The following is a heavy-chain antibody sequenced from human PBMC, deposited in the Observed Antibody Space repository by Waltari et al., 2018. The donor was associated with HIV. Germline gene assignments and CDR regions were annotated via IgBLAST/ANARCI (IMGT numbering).Heavy chain of an antibody. CDR1: GYTFTGYY. CDR2: INPNSGGT. D-gene: IGHD2-2*01. CDR3: ARPLQYCSTSSCPYFDP. Sequence: QVQLVQSGAEVKKPGASVKVSCKASGYTFTGYYMHWVRQPPGQGLEWVRWINPNSGGTHYAQKFQGRVTMTGDTSSSTAYMELNSLRSHDTAVYYCARPLQYCSTSSCPYFDPWGQGTLVTVSS. V-gene: IGHV1-2*02. J-gene: IGHJ5*02.